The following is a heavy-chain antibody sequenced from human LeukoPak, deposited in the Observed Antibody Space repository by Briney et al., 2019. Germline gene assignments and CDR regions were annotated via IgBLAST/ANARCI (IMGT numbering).Heavy chain of an antibody. J-gene: IGHJ4*02. Sequence: PSETLSLTCAVYGGSFSGYYWSWIRQPPGKGLEWIGEINHSGSTNYNPSLKSRVTISVDTSKNQFSLKLSSVTAADTAVYYCARLYSYGPEIDYWGQGTLVTVSS. CDR3: ARLYSYGPEIDY. CDR2: INHSGST. CDR1: GGSFSGYY. V-gene: IGHV4-34*01. D-gene: IGHD5-18*01.